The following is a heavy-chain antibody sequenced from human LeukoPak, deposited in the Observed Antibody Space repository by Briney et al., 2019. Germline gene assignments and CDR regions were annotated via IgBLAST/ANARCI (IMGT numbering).Heavy chain of an antibody. V-gene: IGHV4-4*09. CDR3: AITYRADYYYMDV. J-gene: IGHJ6*03. CDR1: DSSISSYY. CDR2: MYTSGGT. Sequence: PPETLSLTCTVSDSSISSYYWNWIRQPPEKGREWIGYMYTSGGTNYNPSLKSRVTISVDTSKNQFSLKLRSVTAADTAMYYCAITYRADYYYMDVWGRGTTVTVSS.